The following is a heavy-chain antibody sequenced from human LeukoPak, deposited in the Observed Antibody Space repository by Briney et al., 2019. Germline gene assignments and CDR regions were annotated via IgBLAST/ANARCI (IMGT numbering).Heavy chain of an antibody. D-gene: IGHD3-10*01. Sequence: GGSLRLSCAASGFTFSSYWMSWVRQAPGKGLEWVANIKQDGSEKYYVDSVKGRFTISRDSAKNSLYLQMNSLRAEDTAVYYCARVMVRGVIILYFDYWGQGTLVTVSS. CDR2: IKQDGSEK. J-gene: IGHJ4*02. CDR3: ARVMVRGVIILYFDY. V-gene: IGHV3-7*01. CDR1: GFTFSSYW.